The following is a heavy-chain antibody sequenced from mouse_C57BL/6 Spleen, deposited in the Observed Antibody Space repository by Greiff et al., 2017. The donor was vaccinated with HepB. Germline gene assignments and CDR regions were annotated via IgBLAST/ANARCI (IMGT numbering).Heavy chain of an antibody. Sequence: VQLQESGPELVKPGASVKISCKASGYAFSSSWMNWVKQRPGKGLEWIGRIYPGDGDTNYNGKFKGKATLTADKSSSTAYMQLSSLTSEDSAVYFCARSGGNYPACFAYWGQGTLVTVSA. D-gene: IGHD2-1*01. CDR3: ARSGGNYPACFAY. CDR2: IYPGDGDT. CDR1: GYAFSSSW. J-gene: IGHJ3*01. V-gene: IGHV1-82*01.